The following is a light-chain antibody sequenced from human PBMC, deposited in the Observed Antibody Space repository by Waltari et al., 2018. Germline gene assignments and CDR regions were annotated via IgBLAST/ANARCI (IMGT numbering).Light chain of an antibody. Sequence: EAMMTQSPATLSVSPGDRATLSCRASQSVSNNVAGCQQKPGQAPSLLIYDASTRATGGPARFSGSGSGTEFTLTISSLQTEDFAVYYCQQYNNWPLYTFGQGTKLEIK. CDR3: QQYNNWPLYT. J-gene: IGKJ2*01. V-gene: IGKV3-15*01. CDR1: QSVSNN. CDR2: DAS.